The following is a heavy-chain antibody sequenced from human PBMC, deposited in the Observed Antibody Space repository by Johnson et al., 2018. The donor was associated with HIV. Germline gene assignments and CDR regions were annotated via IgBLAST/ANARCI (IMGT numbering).Heavy chain of an antibody. V-gene: IGHV3-30-3*01. J-gene: IGHJ3*01. D-gene: IGHD3-22*01. Sequence: QVLLVESGGGVVQPGRSLRLSCAASGFTFSSYAMHWVRQAPGKGLEWVAVISYDGGNKYYADSVKGRFTISRDNSKNTLYLQMNSLRAEDTAVYYCARGDYHDSSGYFSDAFDVWGQGTMVTVSS. CDR3: ARGDYHDSSGYFSDAFDV. CDR2: ISYDGGNK. CDR1: GFTFSSYA.